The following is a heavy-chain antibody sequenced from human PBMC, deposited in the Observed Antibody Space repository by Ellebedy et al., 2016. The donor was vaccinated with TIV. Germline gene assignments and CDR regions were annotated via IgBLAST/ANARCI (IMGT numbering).Heavy chain of an antibody. J-gene: IGHJ5*02. CDR2: ISWNSDNI. CDR3: ARGSAGFSSSWYHQPGDWFDP. V-gene: IGHV3-9*01. CDR1: GFTFYDYA. Sequence: PGGSLRPSCAPPGFTFYDYAMPWVRQAPGKGLEWVSGISWNSDNIGYADSVKGRFTVSRDNAKNSLYRQMNSLRAEDTAFYYCARGSAGFSSSWYHQPGDWFDPWGQGTLVTVSS. D-gene: IGHD6-13*01.